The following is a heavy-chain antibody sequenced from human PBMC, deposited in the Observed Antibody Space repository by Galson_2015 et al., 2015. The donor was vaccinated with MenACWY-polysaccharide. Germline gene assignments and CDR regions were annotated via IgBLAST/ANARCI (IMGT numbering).Heavy chain of an antibody. D-gene: IGHD3-22*01. Sequence: SLRLSCAAAGFTFSNFWMSWVRQAPGMGLEWVANINQDGREVYYVDSVKGRFAISRDNPKNSLYLQTNSLRPEDTAVYYCARYVTTGGQIRYFDYWGQGALVTVSS. V-gene: IGHV3-7*01. J-gene: IGHJ4*02. CDR1: GFTFSNFW. CDR2: INQDGREV. CDR3: ARYVTTGGQIRYFDY.